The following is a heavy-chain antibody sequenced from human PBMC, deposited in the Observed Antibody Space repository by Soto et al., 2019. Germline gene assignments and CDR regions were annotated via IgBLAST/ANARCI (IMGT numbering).Heavy chain of an antibody. Sequence: QVQLVESGGGVVQPGRSLRLSCAGSGFTLSSYVMHWVRQAPGKGLEWVAIISYDGSNKYYADSVKGRFTISRDNSKNTLYLQMNSLRAEDTAVYYCARGGAIFEVVIQHYYGMDVWGQGTTVTVSS. CDR3: ARGGAIFEVVIQHYYGMDV. CDR1: GFTLSSYV. D-gene: IGHD3-3*01. V-gene: IGHV3-30-3*01. CDR2: ISYDGSNK. J-gene: IGHJ6*02.